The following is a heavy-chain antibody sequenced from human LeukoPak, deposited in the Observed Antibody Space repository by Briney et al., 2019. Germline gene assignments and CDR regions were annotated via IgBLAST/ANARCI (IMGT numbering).Heavy chain of an antibody. CDR1: GFTFSTYW. CDR2: MRRDGNEI. V-gene: IGHV3-7*01. J-gene: IGHJ4*02. CDR3: AREENYYDSSGAPLDY. D-gene: IGHD3-22*01. Sequence: GGSLRLSCSASGFTFSTYWMSWVRQAPGKGLEWVANMRRDGNEIYYLDSVRGRFTISRDNSKNTLYLQMNSLRAEDTAVYYCAREENYYDSSGAPLDYWGQGTLVTVSS.